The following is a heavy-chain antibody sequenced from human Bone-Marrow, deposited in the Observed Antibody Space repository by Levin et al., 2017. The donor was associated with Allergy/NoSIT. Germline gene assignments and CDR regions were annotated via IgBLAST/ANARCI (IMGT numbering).Heavy chain of an antibody. V-gene: IGHV4-59*01. D-gene: IGHD5-12*01. CDR1: GGSMSPFY. Sequence: RASETLSLTCSVSGGSMSPFYWSWIRQSPGRGLEFVGYIFHTGRTTYNPSLTGRVTISVDTSKNQFSLELTSVTAADSALYFCARARDNFGYFPLDSWGQGTLVTVSS. J-gene: IGHJ4*02. CDR3: ARARDNFGYFPLDS. CDR2: IFHTGRT.